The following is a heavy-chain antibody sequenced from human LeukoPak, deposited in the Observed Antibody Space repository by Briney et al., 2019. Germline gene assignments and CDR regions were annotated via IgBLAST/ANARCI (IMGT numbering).Heavy chain of an antibody. Sequence: ASVKVSCKASGYRFTDYYIHWMRQAPGQGLEWMGWINPNSGGTNYAQNFQGRVTMTRNTSISTAYMELSSLRSEDTAVYYCARGGTTGTDYWGQGTLVTVSS. V-gene: IGHV1-2*02. CDR2: INPNSGGT. J-gene: IGHJ4*02. D-gene: IGHD1-1*01. CDR3: ARGGTTGTDY. CDR1: GYRFTDYY.